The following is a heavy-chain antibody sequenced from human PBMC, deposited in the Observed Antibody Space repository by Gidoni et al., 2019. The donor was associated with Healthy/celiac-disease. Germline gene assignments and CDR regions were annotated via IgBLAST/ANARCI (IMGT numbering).Heavy chain of an antibody. V-gene: IGHV3-30*02. CDR2: TLYDGSNK. CDR1: GFTFSHYG. Sequence: QVQLVESGGGVVQPGGSLRLSCAASGFTFSHYGMHWVRQAPGKGLEWVAFTLYDGSNKYYTDTVKGRFTISRDNSKNTLYLQMNSRRAEDTAVYYCAKDWSTVTPYFFDYWGQGTLVTVSS. D-gene: IGHD4-17*01. J-gene: IGHJ4*02. CDR3: AKDWSTVTPYFFDY.